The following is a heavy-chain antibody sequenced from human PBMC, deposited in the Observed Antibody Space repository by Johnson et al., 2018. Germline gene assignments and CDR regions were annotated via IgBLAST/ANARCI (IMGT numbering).Heavy chain of an antibody. CDR1: GFTFSSYG. D-gene: IGHD2-15*01. V-gene: IGHV3-30*18. CDR2: ISYDGSNK. CDR3: AKDIVGRYYYYMDV. J-gene: IGHJ6*03. Sequence: QVQLQESGGGVVQXGRSXRLXCAASGFTFSSYGMHWVRQAPGKGLEWVAVISYDGSNKYYADSVKGRFTSSRDNSKNTLYLQMNSLRAEDTAVYYCAKDIVGRYYYYMDVWGKGTTVTVSS.